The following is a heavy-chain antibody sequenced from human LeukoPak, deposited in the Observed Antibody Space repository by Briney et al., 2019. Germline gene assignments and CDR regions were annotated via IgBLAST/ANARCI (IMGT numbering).Heavy chain of an antibody. D-gene: IGHD3-10*01. Sequence: PSETLSLTCTVSGGSISNYYWSWIRQPPGKGLEWIGSIYHSGSTYYNPSLKSRVTISVDTSKNQFSLKLSSVTAADTAVYYCARDRGLMVRGFFEYWGQGTLVTVSS. CDR2: IYHSGST. J-gene: IGHJ4*02. V-gene: IGHV4-38-2*02. CDR1: GGSISNYY. CDR3: ARDRGLMVRGFFEY.